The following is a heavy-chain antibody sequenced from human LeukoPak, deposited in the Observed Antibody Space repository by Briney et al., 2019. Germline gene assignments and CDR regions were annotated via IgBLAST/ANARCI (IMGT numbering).Heavy chain of an antibody. CDR3: SNKVYCSTTSCHPAGY. Sequence: SGTLSLTCAVSGGSIRSSNWWSWVRQPPGKGLEWIGEIYHSGTTNYNPSLKSRVTISFATSTNQFFLDLSPVTAADTAVYYCSNKVYCSTTSCHPAGYWGLGSLVTVSS. J-gene: IGHJ4*02. CDR1: GGSIRSSNW. CDR2: IYHSGTT. V-gene: IGHV4-4*02. D-gene: IGHD2-2*01.